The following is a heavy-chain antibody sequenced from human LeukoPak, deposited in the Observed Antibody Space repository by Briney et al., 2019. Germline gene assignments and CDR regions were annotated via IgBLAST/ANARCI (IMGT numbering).Heavy chain of an antibody. CDR1: GDSFTNYW. V-gene: IGHV5-51*01. D-gene: IGHD3-10*01. CDR2: IYPADSDT. Sequence: GESLKTSFKDSGDSFTNYWIGWVRPMPGEGLEWMGIIYPADSDTKYSPSFQGQVTISADKSISTAYLQWSSLKASDTAMYYCARRSPFFDYWGQGTLVSVSS. CDR3: ARRSPFFDY. J-gene: IGHJ4*02.